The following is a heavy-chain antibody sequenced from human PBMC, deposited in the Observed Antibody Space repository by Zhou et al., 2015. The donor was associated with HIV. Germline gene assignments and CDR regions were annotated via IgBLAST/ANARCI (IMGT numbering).Heavy chain of an antibody. D-gene: IGHD2-2*01. V-gene: IGHV1-2*02. Sequence: QVQLVQSGAAVEKPGASMKVSCKTSGYSFTDYYIHWVRQAPGQGLEWMGWMRPDFATNYAQRFQGRVTFTSDTSISTAYMELSRLRSDDTAFYYCARDILAAEYCSSTSCYDYGMDVVGPRDHGHRLL. J-gene: IGHJ6*02. CDR3: ARDILAAEYCSSTSCYDYGMDV. CDR2: MRPDFAT. CDR1: GYSFTDYY.